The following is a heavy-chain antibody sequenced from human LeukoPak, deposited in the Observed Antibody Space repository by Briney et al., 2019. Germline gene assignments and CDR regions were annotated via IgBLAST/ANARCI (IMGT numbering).Heavy chain of an antibody. CDR3: ARSTRPESTVWFGELSKT. CDR2: ICSSSSTI. Sequence: PGGSLRLSCAASGFTFSSYSMNWVRQAPGKGREGVSYICSSSSTIYYGDSVKGRFTISRDNAKNSLYLQMNSLRVEDTAVYYCARSTRPESTVWFGELSKTWGQGTLVTVSS. J-gene: IGHJ4*02. V-gene: IGHV3-48*01. D-gene: IGHD3-10*01. CDR1: GFTFSSYS.